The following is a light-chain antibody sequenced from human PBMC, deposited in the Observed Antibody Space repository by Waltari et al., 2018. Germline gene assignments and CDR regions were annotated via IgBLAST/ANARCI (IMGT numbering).Light chain of an antibody. CDR2: KVS. CDR1: QSLLSSDGNTY. Sequence: DVVMTQTPLPLSVTLGQSASIPCRSSQSLLSSDGNTYVVWFHQRPGQSPRRLFYKVSFRDSEVPDRISSSGSDTDFSLDITSVEAEDVGLYFCMQGTHWPPLTFGGGTKVEI. V-gene: IGKV2-30*01. CDR3: MQGTHWPPLT. J-gene: IGKJ4*01.